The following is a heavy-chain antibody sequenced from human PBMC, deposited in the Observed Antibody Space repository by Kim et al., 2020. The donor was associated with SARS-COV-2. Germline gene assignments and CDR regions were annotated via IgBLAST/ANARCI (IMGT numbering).Heavy chain of an antibody. D-gene: IGHD3-3*01. CDR1: GFTFSSYS. J-gene: IGHJ6*02. CDR2: ISSSSSYI. Sequence: GGSLRLSCAASGFTFSSYSMNWVRQAPGKGLEWVSSISSSSSYIYYADSVKGRFTISRDNAKNSLYLQMNSLRAEDTAVYYCARVMYPYYDFWSGPKNHYYYGMDVWGQGTTVTVSS. V-gene: IGHV3-21*01. CDR3: ARVMYPYYDFWSGPKNHYYYGMDV.